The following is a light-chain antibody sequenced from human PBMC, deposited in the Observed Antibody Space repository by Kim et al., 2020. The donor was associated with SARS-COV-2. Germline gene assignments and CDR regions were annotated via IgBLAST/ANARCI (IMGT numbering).Light chain of an antibody. CDR3: QKYYSAPRT. CDR1: QGISNF. J-gene: IGKJ1*01. Sequence: ASVGDRVTITCRASQGISNFLAWYQHKPGKVPKLLIYAASTLQSEVPSRFSGSGSGTDFTLTISSLQPDDVATYYCQKYYSAPRTFGQGTKVDIK. V-gene: IGKV1-27*01. CDR2: AAS.